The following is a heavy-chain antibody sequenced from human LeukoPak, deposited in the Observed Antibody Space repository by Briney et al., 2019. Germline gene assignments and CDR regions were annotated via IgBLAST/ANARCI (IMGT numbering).Heavy chain of an antibody. V-gene: IGHV4-39*01. Sequence: SETLSLTCTVSGGSISSSGYYWGWLRQPPGKGLEWIGSIYYTGSTFYNPSLKSRVTISVDTSKNQFSLKLSSVTAADTAVYYCARRGSSSSDFDYWGQGTLVTVSS. CDR2: IYYTGST. CDR3: ARRGSSSSDFDY. D-gene: IGHD6-6*01. CDR1: GGSISSSGYY. J-gene: IGHJ4*02.